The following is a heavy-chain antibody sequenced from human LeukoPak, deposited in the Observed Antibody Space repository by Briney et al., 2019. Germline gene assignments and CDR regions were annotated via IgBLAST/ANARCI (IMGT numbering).Heavy chain of an antibody. J-gene: IGHJ6*03. V-gene: IGHV5-51*01. CDR3: GINVTENCRGGSCDNYYMDV. CDR2: IYPGDSDT. Sequence: GESLKISCKGSGYSFTSYWIGWVRQMPGKGLEWMGIIYPGDSDTRYSPSFQGQVTISADKSISTAYLQWSSLTASDPAMYYCGINVTENCRGGSCDNYYMDVWDKGTTVTVSS. CDR1: GYSFTSYW. D-gene: IGHD2-15*01.